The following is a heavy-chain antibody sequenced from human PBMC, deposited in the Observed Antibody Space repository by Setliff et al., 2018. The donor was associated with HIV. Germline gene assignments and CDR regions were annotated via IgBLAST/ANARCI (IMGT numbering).Heavy chain of an antibody. J-gene: IGHJ6*03. CDR1: GFIFSDHV. CDR2: IRYDGDNK. CDR3: AKAFGYCSGGSCPVLMDV. D-gene: IGHD2-15*01. Sequence: GSLRLSCAASGFIFSDHVMHWVRQAPGKGLEWVAFIRYDGDNKYYADSVKGRFTISRDNSKNTLYLQMNSLRAKDAAVYYCAKAFGYCSGGSCPVLMDVWGKGTTVTVSS. V-gene: IGHV3-30*02.